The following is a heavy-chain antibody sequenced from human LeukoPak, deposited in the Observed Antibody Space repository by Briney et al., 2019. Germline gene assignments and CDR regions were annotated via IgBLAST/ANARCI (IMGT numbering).Heavy chain of an antibody. J-gene: IGHJ3*02. CDR2: IYRNGNT. CDR1: DGSITSYS. D-gene: IGHD2-2*01. CDR3: ARVRLGYCSSTSCYDAFDI. V-gene: IGHV4-59*08. Sequence: SETLSLTCTVSDGSITSYSWSWIRQPPGKGLEWIGYIYRNGNTNYKPSLKSRVTMSVDTSKNQFSLKLSFVTPGDAALYYCARVRLGYCSSTSCYDAFDIWGQGTMVTVSS.